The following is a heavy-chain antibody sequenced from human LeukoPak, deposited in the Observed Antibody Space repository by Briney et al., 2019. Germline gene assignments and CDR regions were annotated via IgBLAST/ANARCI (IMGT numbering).Heavy chain of an antibody. CDR2: INPTGGST. V-gene: IGHV1-46*01. Sequence: ATVNVSCKASGYTFTSYYMHWVRQAPGQGLEWMGLINPTGGSTGYAQKFQGRVTMTRDMSTSTDYMELSSLRPEDTAIYYCARDNSVGDNAWWFDPWGQGTLVTVSS. CDR1: GYTFTSYY. CDR3: ARDNSVGDNAWWFDP. J-gene: IGHJ5*02. D-gene: IGHD1-26*01.